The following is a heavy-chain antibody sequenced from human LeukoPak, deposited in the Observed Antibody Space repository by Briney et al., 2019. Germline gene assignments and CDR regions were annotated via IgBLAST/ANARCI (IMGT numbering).Heavy chain of an antibody. CDR2: IYTTGTT. CDR1: GGSLTIYY. V-gene: IGHV4-4*07. J-gene: IGHJ4*02. Sequence: SETLSLTCSVSGGSLTIYYWSWIRQSAGKGLEWIGRIYTTGTTNYNPSLKSRVSMSVDTSTNQFSLKLSSVTAADTAVYYCARDLLVGGSFFDYWGQGFLVTVFS. D-gene: IGHD1-26*01. CDR3: ARDLLVGGSFFDY.